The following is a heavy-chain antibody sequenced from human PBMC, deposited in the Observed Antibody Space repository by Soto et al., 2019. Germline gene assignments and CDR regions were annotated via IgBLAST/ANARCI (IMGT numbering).Heavy chain of an antibody. CDR3: ARGKSGSGYYRSVDAFDI. Sequence: QVQLVQSGAEVKKPGSSVKVSCKASGGTFSSYAISWVRQAPGQGLEWMGGIIPIFGTANYAQKFQGRVTITADEXTXTXXMELSSLRSEDTAVYYCARGKSGSGYYRSVDAFDIWGQGTMVTVSS. CDR1: GGTFSSYA. V-gene: IGHV1-69*12. CDR2: IIPIFGTA. D-gene: IGHD3-22*01. J-gene: IGHJ3*02.